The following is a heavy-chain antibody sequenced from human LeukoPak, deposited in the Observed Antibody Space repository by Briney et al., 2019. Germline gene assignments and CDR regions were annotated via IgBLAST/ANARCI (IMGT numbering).Heavy chain of an antibody. CDR2: IGSDDSNK. D-gene: IGHD2-8*01. J-gene: IGHJ4*02. CDR1: GFTFSTYG. Sequence: GGSLRLSCVASGFTFSTYGMHWVRQAPGKGLEWVAKIGSDDSNKHYADSVKGRFTISRDNSKNTLYLQMNSLRVEDTAVYYCAKHYTSGWFMDFDYWGQGTLVSVSS. CDR3: AKHYTSGWFMDFDY. V-gene: IGHV3-30*02.